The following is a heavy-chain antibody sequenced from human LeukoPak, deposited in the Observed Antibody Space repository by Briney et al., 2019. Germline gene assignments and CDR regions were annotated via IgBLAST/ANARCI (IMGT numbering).Heavy chain of an antibody. CDR3: AKDFEQSTRAEYFHH. V-gene: IGHV3-23*01. J-gene: IGHJ1*01. CDR1: GFTFSSYA. CDR2: ISGSGGST. D-gene: IGHD6-19*01. Sequence: GGSLRLSCAASGFTFSSYAMSWVRQAPGKGLEWVSAISGSGGSTYYADSVKGRFTISRDNSKNTPYLQMNNLRAEDTAVYYCAKDFEQSTRAEYFHHWGQGTLVTVSS.